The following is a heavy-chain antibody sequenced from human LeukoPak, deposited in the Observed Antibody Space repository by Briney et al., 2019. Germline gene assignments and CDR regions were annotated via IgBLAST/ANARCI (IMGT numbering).Heavy chain of an antibody. CDR3: AREAPGDTDAFDI. Sequence: SVKVSCKASGGTFSSYAISWVRQAPGQGLEWMGGIIPIFGTANYAQKFQGRVTITADKSTSTVYMELSSLRSEDTAVYYCAREAPGDTDAFDIWGQGTMVTVSS. CDR2: IIPIFGTA. J-gene: IGHJ3*02. CDR1: GGTFSSYA. V-gene: IGHV1-69*06. D-gene: IGHD3-10*01.